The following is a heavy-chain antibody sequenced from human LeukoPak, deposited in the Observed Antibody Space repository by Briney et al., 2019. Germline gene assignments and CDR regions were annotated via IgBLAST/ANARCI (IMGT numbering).Heavy chain of an antibody. Sequence: GGSLRLSCTVSGFIFSDFSMSWVRQAPGKGLEWVSGISPSGSISYYADSVKGRFTISRDNSKNTVSLQMNSLRAEDTALYYCARDLDWGAFDAWGQGTLVTVSS. CDR3: ARDLDWGAFDA. D-gene: IGHD3-9*01. J-gene: IGHJ5*02. CDR1: GFIFSDFS. V-gene: IGHV3-23*01. CDR2: ISPSGSIS.